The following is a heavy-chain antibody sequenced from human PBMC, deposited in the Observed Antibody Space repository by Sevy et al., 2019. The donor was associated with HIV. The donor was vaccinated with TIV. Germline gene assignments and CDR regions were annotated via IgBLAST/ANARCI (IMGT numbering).Heavy chain of an antibody. CDR1: GFTLNKAW. CDR3: SMEHGYNYFDY. CDR2: IKSETDGGTT. V-gene: IGHV3-15*07. D-gene: IGHD5-12*01. Sequence: GGFLRLSCAASGFTLNKAWMNWVRQAPGKGLEWVGRIKSETDGGTTDYAEPVKGRFSISRDDSKNTLYLQMNSLQIDDTAVYYCSMEHGYNYFDYWGQGAAVAVSS. J-gene: IGHJ4*02.